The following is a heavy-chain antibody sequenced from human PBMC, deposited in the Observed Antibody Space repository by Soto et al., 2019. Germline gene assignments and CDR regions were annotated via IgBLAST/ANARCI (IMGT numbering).Heavy chain of an antibody. CDR1: GFTFSSYA. J-gene: IGHJ4*02. V-gene: IGHV3-23*01. D-gene: IGHD2-15*01. CDR2: IDGSGGDT. Sequence: GGSLRLSCAASGFTFSSYAMGWVRQAPGKGLEWVSGIDGSGGDTSFADSVKGRFTISRDNSENTLYLHMNSLRAEDTARYFCAKEIVAAAYVETSPFDFWGQGTLVSVSS. CDR3: AKEIVAAAYVETSPFDF.